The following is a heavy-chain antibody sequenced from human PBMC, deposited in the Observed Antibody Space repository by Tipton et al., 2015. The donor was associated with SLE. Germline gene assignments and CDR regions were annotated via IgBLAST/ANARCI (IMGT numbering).Heavy chain of an antibody. V-gene: IGHV4-59*11. D-gene: IGHD3-3*01. CDR2: IYYSGST. CDR3: ARGGFLEWPRGWFDR. CDR1: GGSISSHY. Sequence: TLSLTCIVSGGSISSHYWSWIRQPPGKGLEWIGYIYYSGSTNYNPSLKSRVTISVDTSKNQFSLKLSSVTAADTAVYYCARGGFLEWPRGWFDRWGQGTLVTVSS. J-gene: IGHJ5*02.